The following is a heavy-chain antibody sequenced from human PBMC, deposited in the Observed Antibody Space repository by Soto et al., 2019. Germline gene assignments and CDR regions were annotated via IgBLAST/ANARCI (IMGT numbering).Heavy chain of an antibody. CDR1: GFTFSDYY. J-gene: IGHJ6*02. D-gene: IGHD5-12*01. CDR2: ISSSSGST. V-gene: IGHV3-11*06. CDR3: ARDRGGYDRLYYYHGMDV. Sequence: PGGSLRLSCAASGFTFSDYYMSWIRQAPGKGLEYISYISSSSGSTNYADSVKGRFTISRDNAKNSLYLQMSSLRAEDTAVYYCARDRGGYDRLYYYHGMDVGGQGTTVTVSS.